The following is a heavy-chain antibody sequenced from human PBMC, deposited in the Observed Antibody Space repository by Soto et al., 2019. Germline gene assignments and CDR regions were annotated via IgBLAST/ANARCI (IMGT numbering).Heavy chain of an antibody. CDR2: IRNKANSYTT. J-gene: IGHJ4*02. CDR1: GFTFGDHY. Sequence: GGSLRLSCAASGFTFGDHYMDWVRQAPGKGLEWVGRIRNKANSYTTEYAASVKGRFTISRDDSKSLLYLQMNSLKTEDTAVYYCTISGIVATAYFFDYWGRGTLVTVSS. V-gene: IGHV3-72*01. D-gene: IGHD5-12*01. CDR3: TISGIVATAYFFDY.